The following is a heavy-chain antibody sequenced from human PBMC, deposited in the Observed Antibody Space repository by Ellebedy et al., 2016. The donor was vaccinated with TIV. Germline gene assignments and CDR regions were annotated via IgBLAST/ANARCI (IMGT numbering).Heavy chain of an antibody. Sequence: GESLKIPCAASGFTFSGYAMSWVRQAPGKGLEWVANIKQDGSEKYYVGSVEGRFIISRDNANNSLSLRINNPRDEDTAVYYCARRGSRYWHFDLWGRGSQVIVSS. CDR3: ARRGSRYWHFDL. CDR1: GFTFSGYA. CDR2: IKQDGSEK. V-gene: IGHV3-7*03. J-gene: IGHJ2*01. D-gene: IGHD1-1*01.